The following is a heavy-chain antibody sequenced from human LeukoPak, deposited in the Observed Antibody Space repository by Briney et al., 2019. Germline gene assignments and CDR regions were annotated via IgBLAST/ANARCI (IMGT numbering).Heavy chain of an antibody. CDR1: GGSITNYY. CDR2: IYYSGST. J-gene: IGHJ4*02. V-gene: IGHV4-59*08. D-gene: IGHD3-10*01. CDR3: ARYPGLEGTGSRGALDN. Sequence: SXTLXLTCTVSGGSITNYYWSWIRQPPGKGLEWIGYIYYSGSTNYNPSLKSRVTISVDTSKNQFSLKLRSVTPADTAVYYCARYPGLEGTGSRGALDNWGQGTLVTVSS.